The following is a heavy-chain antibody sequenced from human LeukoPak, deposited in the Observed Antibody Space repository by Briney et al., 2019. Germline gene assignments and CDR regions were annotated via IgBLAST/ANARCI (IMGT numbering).Heavy chain of an antibody. D-gene: IGHD1-26*01. Sequence: PSETLSLTCTVSGGSISSYYWSWIRQPAGKGLEWIGRVYTSGSTNYNPSFRSRVAMSVDTSKNQLSLKLSSVTAADTAVYYCAGRDYWGQGTLVTVSS. CDR1: GGSISSYY. CDR3: AGRDY. CDR2: VYTSGST. J-gene: IGHJ4*02. V-gene: IGHV4-4*07.